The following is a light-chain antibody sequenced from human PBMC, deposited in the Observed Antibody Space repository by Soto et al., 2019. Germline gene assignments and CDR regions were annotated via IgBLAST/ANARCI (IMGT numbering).Light chain of an antibody. CDR3: QQYGSSPRFT. Sequence: ESVLTQSPGTLSLSPGERATLSCRASQSVSSSYLAWYQQNPGQAPRLLIYGASSRATGIPDRFSGSGSGTDFTLTISRLEPEDFAVYYCQQYGSSPRFTFGPGTKVDIK. CDR1: QSVSSSY. V-gene: IGKV3-20*01. J-gene: IGKJ3*01. CDR2: GAS.